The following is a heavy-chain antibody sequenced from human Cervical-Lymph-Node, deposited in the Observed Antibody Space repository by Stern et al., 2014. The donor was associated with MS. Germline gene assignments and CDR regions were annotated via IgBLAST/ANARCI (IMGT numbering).Heavy chain of an antibody. CDR3: ARDINTQGYYFDH. D-gene: IGHD2/OR15-2a*01. J-gene: IGHJ4*02. Sequence: EVQLVESGGGLVQPGRSLRLSCAASGFTFDDHAMHWVRHAPGKGLEWVAGISWNSAIIGYADSLRGRFTISRDNTKNSLYLQMNSLKTEDTAFYYCARDINTQGYYFDHWGQGTQVAVSA. CDR1: GFTFDDHA. CDR2: ISWNSAII. V-gene: IGHV3-9*01.